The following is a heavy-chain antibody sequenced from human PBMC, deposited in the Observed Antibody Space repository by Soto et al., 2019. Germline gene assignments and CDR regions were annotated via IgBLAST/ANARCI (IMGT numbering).Heavy chain of an antibody. CDR2: IYYSGST. D-gene: IGHD3-3*01. J-gene: IGHJ5*01. CDR1: GGSISSSSYY. Sequence: PSETLSLTCTVSGGSISSSSYYWGWIRQPPGKGLEWIGSIYYSGSTYYNPSLKSRVTISVDTSKNQFSLKLSSVTAADTAVYYCARQQNYDFGFDTWGHGTMVTVPS. V-gene: IGHV4-39*01. CDR3: ARQQNYDFGFDT.